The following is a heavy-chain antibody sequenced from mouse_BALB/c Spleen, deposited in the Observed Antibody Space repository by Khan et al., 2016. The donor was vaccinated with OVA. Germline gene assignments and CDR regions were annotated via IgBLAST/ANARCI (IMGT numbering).Heavy chain of an antibody. CDR3: ARVNYGSRDYFDY. V-gene: IGHV1-9*01. J-gene: IGHJ2*01. D-gene: IGHD1-1*01. Sequence: QVQLKQSGAELMKPGASVKISCKATGYTFSSYWLEWVKQRPGHGLEWIGEILPGSGSRNYNEKFKGKATFTADITSKATYMQLSSMTSEDAAVYYCARVNYGSRDYFDYWGRGTTLTVSS. CDR2: ILPGSGSR. CDR1: GYTFSSYW.